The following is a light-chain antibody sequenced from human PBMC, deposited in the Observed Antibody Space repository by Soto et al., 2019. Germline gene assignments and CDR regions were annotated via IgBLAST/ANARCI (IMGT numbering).Light chain of an antibody. V-gene: IGKV1D-13*01. CDR1: QGINSD. J-gene: IGKJ3*01. CDR3: QQLYYYPIT. CDR2: AAF. Sequence: AIQLTQSPSSLSASVGDRVDITCRASQGINSDLAWYQQKPGKAPKLLIFAAFSLESGVPSRFSGSSSGADFTLTISSLQPEDSGTYYCQQLYYYPITFGPGTKVDVK.